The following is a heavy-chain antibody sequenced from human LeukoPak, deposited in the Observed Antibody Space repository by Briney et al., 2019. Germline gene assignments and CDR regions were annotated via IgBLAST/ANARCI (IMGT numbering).Heavy chain of an antibody. Sequence: GGSLRLSCAASGFTFSSYAMNWVRQAPGKGLEWVSPINGNGSNRYYADSVKGRFTISRDNAKNTLYLQMHSLRAEDTAVYYCAKDLYTSGWYCLHDYWGQGTLVTVSS. CDR1: GFTFSSYA. CDR3: AKDLYTSGWYCLHDY. V-gene: IGHV3-23*01. J-gene: IGHJ4*02. D-gene: IGHD6-19*01. CDR2: INGNGSNR.